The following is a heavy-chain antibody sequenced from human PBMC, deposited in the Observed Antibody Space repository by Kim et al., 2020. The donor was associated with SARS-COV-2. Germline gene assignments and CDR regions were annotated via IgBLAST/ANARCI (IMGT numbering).Heavy chain of an antibody. V-gene: IGHV3-23*01. D-gene: IGHD1-26*01. CDR3: ANGKDERVPGRPPLYGMDV. Sequence: RFTISRDNSKNTRYLQMNSLRAEDTAVYYCANGKDERVPGRPPLYGMDVWGQGTTVTVSS. J-gene: IGHJ6*02.